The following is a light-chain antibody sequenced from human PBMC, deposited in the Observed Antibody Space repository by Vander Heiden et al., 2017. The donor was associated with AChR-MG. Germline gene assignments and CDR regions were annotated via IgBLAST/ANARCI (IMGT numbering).Light chain of an antibody. J-gene: IGKJ2*01. V-gene: IGKV3-20*01. CDR1: QSISNSY. Sequence: EIVLTQSPGTLSLSPGERATLSCRASQSISNSYLAWYQQKPGQAPRLLIYGASSRATGIPDRFSGSGSGTDFTLSISILEPEDFAVYYCQHYGSSPYTFGQGTKLEIK. CDR2: GAS. CDR3: QHYGSSPYT.